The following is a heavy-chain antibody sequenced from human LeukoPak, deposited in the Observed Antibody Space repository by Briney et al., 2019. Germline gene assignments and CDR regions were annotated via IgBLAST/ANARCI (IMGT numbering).Heavy chain of an antibody. Sequence: SETLSLTCTVSNYPISRDYYWGWIRQPPGKGLEWIGSIYRSGSTYYNPSLKSRVTISIDTSRNQFSLKLSSVTAADTAVYYCAKESDSSSWVTIDFWGQGTLVTVSS. J-gene: IGHJ4*02. CDR3: AKESDSSSWVTIDF. D-gene: IGHD6-13*01. CDR1: NYPISRDYY. V-gene: IGHV4-38-2*02. CDR2: IYRSGST.